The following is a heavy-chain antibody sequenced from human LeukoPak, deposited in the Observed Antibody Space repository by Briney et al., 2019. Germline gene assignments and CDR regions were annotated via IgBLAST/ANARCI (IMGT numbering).Heavy chain of an antibody. CDR2: IKSKVAGGTT. V-gene: IGHV3-15*05. CDR1: GFTFSNAW. J-gene: IGHJ4*02. CDR3: VKSPHASSSYFDY. Sequence: GGSLRLSCAASGFTFSNAWMNWVRQAPGKGLEWVGRIKSKVAGGTTDYAAPVQGRFTISRDSSKNTLYLQMSSLRAEDTAVYYCVKSPHASSSYFDYWGQGTLVTVSS. D-gene: IGHD6-13*01.